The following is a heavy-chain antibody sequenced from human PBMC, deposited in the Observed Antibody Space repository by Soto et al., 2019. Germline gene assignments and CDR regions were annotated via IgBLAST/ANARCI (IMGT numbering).Heavy chain of an antibody. V-gene: IGHV3-30*04. CDR2: VSYDGEKK. CDR1: GFTLNKYD. CDR3: AREGLVPGAISHYYYCMDV. D-gene: IGHD2-2*02. Sequence: GGSLRLSCAASGFTLNKYDMHWVRQAPGKGLEWVTIVSYDGEKKYYADSVKGRFTISRDNSKNTLYLQMNSLRAEDTAAYYCAREGLVPGAISHYYYCMDVSGQVTTFTFSS. J-gene: IGHJ6*02.